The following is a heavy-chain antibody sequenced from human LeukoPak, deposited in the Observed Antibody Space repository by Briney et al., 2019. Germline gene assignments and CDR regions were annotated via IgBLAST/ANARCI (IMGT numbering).Heavy chain of an antibody. CDR2: INHSGST. CDR3: ARARAGHFDY. J-gene: IGHJ4*02. V-gene: IGHV4-34*01. Sequence: SETLSLTCAVYGGSFSGYYWSWIRQPPGRGLEWIGEINHSGSTNYNPSLKSRVTISADTSKNQFSLKLSSVTAADTAVYYCARARAGHFDYWGQGTLVTVSS. CDR1: GGSFSGYY.